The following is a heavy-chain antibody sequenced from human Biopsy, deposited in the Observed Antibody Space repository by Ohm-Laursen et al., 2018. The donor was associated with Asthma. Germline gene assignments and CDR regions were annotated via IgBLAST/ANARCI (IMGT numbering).Heavy chain of an antibody. D-gene: IGHD3-3*01. CDR3: ASRGGDFWSGYYMDY. V-gene: IGHV3-30*03. Sequence: SLRLSCAASGFSFGSFGMHWVRQVPGKGPEWVELISFDGRYEYYADSVKGRFTISRDNPMKRLHLQMSSLTAEDTAVYYCASRGGDFWSGYYMDYWGQGTLVTVSS. CDR2: ISFDGRYE. J-gene: IGHJ4*02. CDR1: GFSFGSFG.